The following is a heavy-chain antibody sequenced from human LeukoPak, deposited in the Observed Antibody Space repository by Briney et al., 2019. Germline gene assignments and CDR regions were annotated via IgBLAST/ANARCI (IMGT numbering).Heavy chain of an antibody. CDR3: ARAGTNDYGDLAGWFDP. V-gene: IGHV4-59*01. CDR2: IYYSGGT. D-gene: IGHD4-17*01. J-gene: IGHJ5*02. CDR1: GGSITSSY. Sequence: SETLSLTCTVSGGSITSSYWSWIRQPPGKGLEWIGYIYYSGGTNYNPPLKSRVTISVDTSKNRFSLKLRSVTAADTAVYYCARAGTNDYGDLAGWFDPWGQGTLVIVSS.